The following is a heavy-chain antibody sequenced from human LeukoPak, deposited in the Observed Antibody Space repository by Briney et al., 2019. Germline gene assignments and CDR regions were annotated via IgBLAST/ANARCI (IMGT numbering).Heavy chain of an antibody. D-gene: IGHD3-3*01. CDR3: ARDHSTYYDFWSGIFDY. V-gene: IGHV3-21*01. CDR1: GFTFSSYE. Sequence: GGSLRLSCAASGFTFSSYEMNWVRQAPGKGLEWVSSISSSSSYIYYADSVKGRFTISRDNAKNSLYLQMNSLRAEDTAVYYCARDHSTYYDFWSGIFDYWGQGTLVTVSS. CDR2: ISSSSSYI. J-gene: IGHJ4*02.